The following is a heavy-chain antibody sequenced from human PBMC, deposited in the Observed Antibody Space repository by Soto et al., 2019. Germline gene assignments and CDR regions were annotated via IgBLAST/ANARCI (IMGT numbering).Heavy chain of an antibody. Sequence: SETLSLTCTVSGVSISSTNYYWGWIRQPPGKGLEWIGSIYYTGNTFYNPSLKSRVTLSADTSKNQFSLKVTSVTAADTAVYYCARHDFYGSGSYYRKGFYYYFGLDVWGQGTTVTVSS. CDR3: ARHDFYGSGSYYRKGFYYYFGLDV. CDR2: IYYTGNT. CDR1: GVSISSTNYY. J-gene: IGHJ6*02. V-gene: IGHV4-39*01. D-gene: IGHD3-10*01.